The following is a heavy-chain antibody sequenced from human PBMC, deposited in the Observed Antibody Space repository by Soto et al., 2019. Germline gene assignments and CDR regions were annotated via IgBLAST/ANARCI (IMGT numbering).Heavy chain of an antibody. D-gene: IGHD5-18*01. V-gene: IGHV4-31*03. CDR3: ARSGYSYGPNPLLY. CDR1: GGSISSGGYY. J-gene: IGHJ4*02. CDR2: IYYSGST. Sequence: QVQLQESGPGLVKPSQTLSLTCTVSGGSISSGGYYWSWIRQHPGKGLEWIGYIYYSGSTYYNPSPKSRVTISVDPSKNQFSLKLSSVPAADTAVYYCARSGYSYGPNPLLYWGQGTLVTVSS.